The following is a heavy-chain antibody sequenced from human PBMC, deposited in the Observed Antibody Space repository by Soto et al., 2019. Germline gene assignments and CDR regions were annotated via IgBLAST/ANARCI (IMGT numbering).Heavy chain of an antibody. D-gene: IGHD5-12*01. CDR1: GGSINTFY. CDR2: IFSSGST. V-gene: IGHV4-4*07. J-gene: IGHJ4*02. CDR3: AREGSYSAYNFAHGIQLWSFDF. Sequence: SETLSPTCTVSGGSINTFYWSWVRQPAGKGLEWIGRIFSSGSTIFNPSLESRVAMSVDTSKNHFSLNLSSVTAADMAVYYCAREGSYSAYNFAHGIQLWSFDFWGQGALVTVSS.